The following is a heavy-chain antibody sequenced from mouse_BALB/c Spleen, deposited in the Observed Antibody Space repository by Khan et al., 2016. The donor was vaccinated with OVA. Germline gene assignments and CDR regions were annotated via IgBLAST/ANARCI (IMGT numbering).Heavy chain of an antibody. J-gene: IGHJ2*01. D-gene: IGHD2-4*01. V-gene: IGHV5-17*02. CDR3: ARWDYDDYDGFDY. Sequence: EVELVESGGGLVQPGGSRKLSCAASGFTFSNFGMHWVRQAPEQGLEWVAYINSGSTTVYYAATVRGRFTISRDNPKNTLFLQMTSLRSEDTAIYYCARWDYDDYDGFDYWGQGTTLTVSS. CDR2: INSGSTTV. CDR1: GFTFSNFG.